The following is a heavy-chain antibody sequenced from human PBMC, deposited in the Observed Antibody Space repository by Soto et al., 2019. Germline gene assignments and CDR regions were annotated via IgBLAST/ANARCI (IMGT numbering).Heavy chain of an antibody. V-gene: IGHV1-18*01. CDR3: SRAVDTTWNDVSFDY. Sequence: GGSVKVSCKASGYTFTTYGISWVRQAPGQGLEWMGWITGYSGKTNYAQKLQGRVTMTTDTTDTSASTAYMELRSLRSDDTAVYYGSRAVDTTWNDVSFDYSGQGTLVTVS. CDR2: ITGYSGKT. CDR1: GYTFTTYG. D-gene: IGHD1-1*01. J-gene: IGHJ4*02.